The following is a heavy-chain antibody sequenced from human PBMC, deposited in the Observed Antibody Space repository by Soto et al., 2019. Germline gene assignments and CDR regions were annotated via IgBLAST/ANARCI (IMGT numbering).Heavy chain of an antibody. CDR1: GFTFSGSA. D-gene: IGHD3-3*01. V-gene: IGHV3-73*01. CDR3: TRHDSNYDFWSGSPPRYGMDG. CDR2: IRSKANSYAT. J-gene: IGHJ6*02. Sequence: HPGGSLRLSCAASGFTFSGSAMHWVRQASGKGLEWVGRIRSKANSYATAYAASVEGRFTISRDDSKNTAYLQMNSLKTEDTAVYYCTRHDSNYDFWSGSPPRYGMDGWGQGTTVTVSS.